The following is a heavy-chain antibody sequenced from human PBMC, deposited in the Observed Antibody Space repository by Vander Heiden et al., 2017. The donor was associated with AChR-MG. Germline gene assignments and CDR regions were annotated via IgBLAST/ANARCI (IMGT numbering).Heavy chain of an antibody. CDR2: IGGSGAFI. CDR1: GFTSGPYT. CDR3: ARGGRAPAGTAFHY. V-gene: IGHV3-21*01. Sequence: EVQLVASGGGVVRAGGSLRLSCAASGFTSGPYTMVSIRQAPGKGREWVSSIGGSGAFIYQAESLKARFSISRDNAGNSLYLHINSLRAEDTAVYYCARGGRAPAGTAFHYWGQGTLVTVSS. D-gene: IGHD6-13*01. J-gene: IGHJ4*02.